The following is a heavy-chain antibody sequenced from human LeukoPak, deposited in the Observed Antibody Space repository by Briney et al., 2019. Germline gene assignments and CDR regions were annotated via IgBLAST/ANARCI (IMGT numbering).Heavy chain of an antibody. Sequence: GGSLRLSCAASGFSLSGYWMSWVRQAPGKGPEWVANIKEDGSRRYYSESVRGRFTVSRDNSENSLYLQMNSMRAEDTAVYYCATHWRGRWGQGTLVTVSS. D-gene: IGHD1-1*01. J-gene: IGHJ4*02. CDR1: GFSLSGYW. CDR2: IKEDGSRR. V-gene: IGHV3-7*03. CDR3: ATHWRGR.